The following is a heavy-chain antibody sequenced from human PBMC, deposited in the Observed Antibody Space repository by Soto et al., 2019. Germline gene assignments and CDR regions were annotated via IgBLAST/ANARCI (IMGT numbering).Heavy chain of an antibody. CDR2: ISHRGRT. Sequence: QVQLQQWGAGLLKPSETLSLTCAVYGGSFSGYSWSWIRQPPGEGLEWIGEISHRGRTNYNPSLERLVTIEECASKYQVSLRLSSVIAADTAVYYCAPGVHCIDGECYTLCVYDDYASDDYYYIDVWGKGTTVTVSS. CDR3: APGVHCIDGECYTLCVYDDYASDDYYYIDV. D-gene: IGHD2-8*01. J-gene: IGHJ6*03. V-gene: IGHV4-34*01. CDR1: GGSFSGYS.